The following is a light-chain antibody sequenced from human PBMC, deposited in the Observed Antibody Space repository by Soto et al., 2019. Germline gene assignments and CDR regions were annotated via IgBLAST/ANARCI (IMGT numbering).Light chain of an antibody. J-gene: IGKJ1*01. V-gene: IGKV1-5*03. Sequence: DIQMTQSPSTLSASVGDRVTITCRASQSISSWLAWYQQKPGKAPKLLIYKASSLESGVPSRFIGSGSGTEFTLTINSLQPDDSATYYCQQYNSYSETFGQGTKVEIK. CDR3: QQYNSYSET. CDR2: KAS. CDR1: QSISSW.